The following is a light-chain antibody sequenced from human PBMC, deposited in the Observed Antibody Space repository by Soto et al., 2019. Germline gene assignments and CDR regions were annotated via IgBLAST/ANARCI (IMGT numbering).Light chain of an antibody. J-gene: IGKJ4*01. CDR3: QQYNNWPLT. CDR2: GAS. Sequence: EIVMTQSPATLSVSPGERATLSCRASQSVNNNLAWYQQKPGQAPRLRIYGASARATGIPARFSGSGSGTEFTLTISSLQSEDFAVYYCQQYNNWPLTFGGGTKVEIK. CDR1: QSVNNN. V-gene: IGKV3-15*01.